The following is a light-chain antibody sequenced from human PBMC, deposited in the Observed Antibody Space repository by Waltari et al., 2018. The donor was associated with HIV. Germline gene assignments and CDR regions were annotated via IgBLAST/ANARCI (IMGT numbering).Light chain of an antibody. J-gene: IGKJ2*01. CDR3: LHYGTSPHT. CDR2: DSS. Sequence: EIVLTQSPGTLSLSPGERATLSCRASQSLTSYLAWYQRRPGQAPRLLIYDSSSRATGIPDRFSGSGSGTDFTLTIRRLEPEDFAVHYCLHYGTSPHTFGQGTKLEIK. CDR1: QSLTSY. V-gene: IGKV3-20*01.